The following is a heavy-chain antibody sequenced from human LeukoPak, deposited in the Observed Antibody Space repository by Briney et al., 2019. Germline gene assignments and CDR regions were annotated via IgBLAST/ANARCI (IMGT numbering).Heavy chain of an antibody. J-gene: IGHJ1*01. D-gene: IGHD4-17*01. CDR3: AKVFYGDYGYFQH. CDR2: IKQDGSQK. Sequence: GGSLRLSCVASGFTFSSYWMGWVRQAPGKGLEWVANIKQDGSQKYYVDSVKGRFTISRDNAKNSLSPQMNSLRAEDTAVYYCAKVFYGDYGYFQHWGQGTLVTVSS. CDR1: GFTFSSYW. V-gene: IGHV3-7*03.